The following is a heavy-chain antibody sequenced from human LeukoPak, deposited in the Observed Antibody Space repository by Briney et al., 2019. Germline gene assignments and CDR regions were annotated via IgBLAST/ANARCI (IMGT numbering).Heavy chain of an antibody. CDR3: AGWGDSGYDHS. CDR2: IKGDGSST. J-gene: IGHJ4*02. CDR1: GLTFSSYW. Sequence: GGSLRLSCAGSGLTFSSYWMHWVRQAPGKGLVWVSRIKGDGSSTSYADSVKGRFTISRDNTKNTLYLQMNSLRAEDTAVYYCAGWGDSGYDHSWGQGTLVTVSS. D-gene: IGHD5-12*01. V-gene: IGHV3-74*01.